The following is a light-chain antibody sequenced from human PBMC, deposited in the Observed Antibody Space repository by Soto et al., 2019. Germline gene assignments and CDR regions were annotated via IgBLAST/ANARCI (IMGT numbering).Light chain of an antibody. V-gene: IGKV1-39*01. CDR1: QSISNY. CDR2: AAS. Sequence: DIQMTQSPSSLSASVGDRVTITCRASQSISNYLNWYQQKPGKAPKLLIYAASSLQSGVPSRFSGSGSGTDFPLTISSLQPEEFATYSCQQSCTTLFTFGPGTNVDI. CDR3: QQSCTTLFT. J-gene: IGKJ3*01.